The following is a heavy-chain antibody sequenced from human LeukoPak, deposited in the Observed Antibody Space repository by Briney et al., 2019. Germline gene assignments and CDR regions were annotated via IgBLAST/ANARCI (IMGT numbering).Heavy chain of an antibody. Sequence: GASVKVSCKASGYTFTSYGISWVRQAPGQGLEWMGWISAYNGNTNYAQKLQGRVTMTRNTSISTAYMELSSLRSEDTAVYYCAREFYTDDYWGQGTLVTVSS. V-gene: IGHV1-18*01. CDR2: ISAYNGNT. D-gene: IGHD3-16*01. CDR1: GYTFTSYG. CDR3: AREFYTDDY. J-gene: IGHJ4*02.